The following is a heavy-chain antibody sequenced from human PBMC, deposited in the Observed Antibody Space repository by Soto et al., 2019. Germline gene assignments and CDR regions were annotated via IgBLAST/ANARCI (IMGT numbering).Heavy chain of an antibody. CDR1: GFTFGDYW. CDR3: ATAEVDY. V-gene: IGHV3-74*03. J-gene: IGHJ4*02. Sequence: GSLRLSCAASGFTFGDYWMHWVRQPPGKGPEWVSRMTGDGRTTQYADSVKGRFTASRDNAKSTLYLQMNSLRAEDTAVYYCATAEVDYWGPGTLVTVSS. CDR2: MTGDGRTT.